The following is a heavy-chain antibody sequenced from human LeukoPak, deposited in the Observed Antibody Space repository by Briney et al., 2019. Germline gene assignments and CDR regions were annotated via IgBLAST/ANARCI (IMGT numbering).Heavy chain of an antibody. Sequence: GRSLRLSCAASGFTFSSYGMHWVRQTPGKGLEWVAVISYDGSNKYYADSVKGRFTISRDNSENTLYLQMNSLRVEDTAVYYCANAEYGDYVGYFDYWGQGTLVTVSS. CDR2: ISYDGSNK. J-gene: IGHJ4*02. V-gene: IGHV3-30*18. CDR3: ANAEYGDYVGYFDY. CDR1: GFTFSSYG. D-gene: IGHD4-17*01.